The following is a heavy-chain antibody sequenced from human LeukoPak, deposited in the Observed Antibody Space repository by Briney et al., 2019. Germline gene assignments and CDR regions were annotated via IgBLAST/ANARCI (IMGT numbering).Heavy chain of an antibody. CDR1: GYTFTSYG. CDR3: ARVTRITMVRGVRRWFDP. J-gene: IGHJ5*02. Sequence: ASVKVSCKASGYTFTSYGISWVRQAPGQGLEWMGWISAYNGNTNYAQKLQGRVTMTTDTSTSTAYMELRSLRSDDTAVYYCARVTRITMVRGVRRWFDPWGQGTLVTVSS. D-gene: IGHD3-10*01. CDR2: ISAYNGNT. V-gene: IGHV1-18*01.